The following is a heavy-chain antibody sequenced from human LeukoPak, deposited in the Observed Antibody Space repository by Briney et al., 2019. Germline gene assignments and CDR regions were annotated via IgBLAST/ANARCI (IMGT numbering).Heavy chain of an antibody. CDR1: GYTFISSG. CDR3: ARVRYTSGLYYFES. V-gene: IGHV7-4-1*02. J-gene: IGHJ4*02. Sequence: ASVNVSCKASGYTFISSGMSWVQQAPGQGLEWMGWINSNTGNPTYAQGFTGRFVFSWDTSVSTAYLQISSLKAEDTAVYYCARVRYTSGLYYFESWGQGTLVTVSS. CDR2: INSNTGNP. D-gene: IGHD6-19*01.